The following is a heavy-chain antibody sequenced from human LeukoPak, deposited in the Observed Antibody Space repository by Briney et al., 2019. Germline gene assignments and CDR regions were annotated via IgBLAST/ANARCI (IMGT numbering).Heavy chain of an antibody. J-gene: IGHJ3*02. D-gene: IGHD2-15*01. CDR1: GGSISSGDYY. Sequence: PSETLSLTCTVSGGSISSGDYYWSWIRQPPGKGLEWIGYIYYSGSTYYNPSLKSRVTISVDTSKNQFSLKLSSVTAADTAVYYCARTVVVVAAPPFDIWGQGTMVTVSS. CDR2: IYYSGST. V-gene: IGHV4-30-4*01. CDR3: ARTVVVVAAPPFDI.